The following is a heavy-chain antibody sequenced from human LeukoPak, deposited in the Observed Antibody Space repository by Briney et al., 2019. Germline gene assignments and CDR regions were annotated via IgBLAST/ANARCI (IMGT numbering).Heavy chain of an antibody. J-gene: IGHJ4*02. V-gene: IGHV4-59*01. Sequence: PSETLSLTCTVSGGSISSYYWSWIRQPPGKGLEWIGYIYYSGSTNYNPSLKSRVTISVDTSKNQFSLKLSSVTAADTAVYYCARAGFGYVDYLDYWGQGTLVTVSS. CDR2: IYYSGST. D-gene: IGHD5-12*01. CDR3: ARAGFGYVDYLDY. CDR1: GGSISSYY.